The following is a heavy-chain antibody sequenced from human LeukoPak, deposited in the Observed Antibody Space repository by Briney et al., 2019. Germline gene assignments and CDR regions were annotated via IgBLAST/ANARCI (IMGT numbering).Heavy chain of an antibody. CDR1: GGSSSGYY. CDR3: ARGNRGLRYFDWYGYFDY. V-gene: IGHV4-34*01. J-gene: IGHJ4*02. Sequence: SETLSLTCAVYGGSSSGYYWSWIRQPPGKGLEWIGEINHSGSTNYNPSLKSRVTISVDTSKNQFSLKLSSVTAADTAVYYCARGNRGLRYFDWYGYFDYWGQGTLVTVSS. D-gene: IGHD3-9*01. CDR2: INHSGST.